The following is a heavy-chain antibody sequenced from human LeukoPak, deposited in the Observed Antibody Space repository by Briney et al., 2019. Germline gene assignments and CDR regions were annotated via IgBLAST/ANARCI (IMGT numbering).Heavy chain of an antibody. CDR3: ASYVWGSYRSFDY. CDR2: INHSGST. V-gene: IGHV4-34*01. Sequence: GSLRLSCTASGFTFGDYAMSWIRQPPGKGLEWIGEINHSGSTNYNPSLKSRVTISVDTSKNQFSLKLSSVTAADTAVYYCASYVWGSYRSFDYWGQGTLVTVSS. CDR1: GFTFGDYA. D-gene: IGHD3-16*02. J-gene: IGHJ4*02.